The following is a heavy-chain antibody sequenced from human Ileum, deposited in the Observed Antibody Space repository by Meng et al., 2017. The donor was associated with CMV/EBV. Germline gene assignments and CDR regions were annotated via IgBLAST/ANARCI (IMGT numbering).Heavy chain of an antibody. CDR2: IQGTNRDT. Sequence: GESLKISCAASGFTFSSSPMTWVRQAPGKGLEWVSGIQGTNRDTYYADSVKGRFTISRDNFGSMLFLQMNSLRAEDTAVYYCARYYDFWGGSANVYFFDYWGQGTLVTVSS. J-gene: IGHJ4*02. CDR1: GFTFSSSP. CDR3: ARYYDFWGGSANVYFFDY. V-gene: IGHV3-23*03. D-gene: IGHD3-3*01.